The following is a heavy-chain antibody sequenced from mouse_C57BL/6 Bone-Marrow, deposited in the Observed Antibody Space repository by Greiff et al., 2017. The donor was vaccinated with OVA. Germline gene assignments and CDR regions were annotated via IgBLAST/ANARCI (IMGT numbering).Heavy chain of an antibody. Sequence: VQLQQSGAELVRPGASVKLSCTASGFNIKNDSMPWVKQRPEQGLEWIGGIDPENGDTEYASKFQGKATITADTSSNTAYLQLSSLTSEDTAVYYCTTYLRDYWGQGTTLTVSS. V-gene: IGHV14-4*01. J-gene: IGHJ2*01. CDR3: TTYLRDY. CDR2: IDPENGDT. CDR1: GFNIKNDS.